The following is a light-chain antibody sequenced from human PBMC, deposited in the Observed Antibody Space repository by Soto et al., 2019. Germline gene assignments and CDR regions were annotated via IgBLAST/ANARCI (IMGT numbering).Light chain of an antibody. CDR3: QQRSNWPT. CDR2: AAS. V-gene: IGKV1-27*01. CDR1: QGISNY. Sequence: DIQMTQSPASLSASVGYRVTITCRANQGISNYLAWYQQKPGKVPKLLIYAASTLQSGVPSRFSGSGSGTDFTLTISSLEPEDFAVYYCQQRSNWPTFGQGTRLEIK. J-gene: IGKJ5*01.